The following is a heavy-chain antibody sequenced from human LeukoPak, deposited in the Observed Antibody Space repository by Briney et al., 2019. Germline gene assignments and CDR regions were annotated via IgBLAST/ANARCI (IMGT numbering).Heavy chain of an antibody. V-gene: IGHV4-59*01. CDR2: IYYSGST. Sequence: SETLSLTCTVSGGSISSYYWSWIRQPPGKGLEWIGYIYYSGSTNYNPSLKSRVTISVDTSKNQFSLKLSSVTAADTAVYYCARYVSYGGSNYFDYWGQGTLVTVSS. CDR3: ARYVSYGGSNYFDY. J-gene: IGHJ4*02. CDR1: GGSISSYY. D-gene: IGHD4-23*01.